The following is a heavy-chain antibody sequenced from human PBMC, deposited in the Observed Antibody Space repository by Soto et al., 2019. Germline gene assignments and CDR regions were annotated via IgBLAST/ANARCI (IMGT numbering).Heavy chain of an antibody. D-gene: IGHD1-1*01. V-gene: IGHV3-23*01. CDR3: AKDLEPRYYYYYYGMDV. J-gene: IGHJ6*02. CDR1: GFTFSSYA. Sequence: GGSLRLSCAASGFTFSSYAMSWVRQAPGKGLEWVSAISGSGGSTYYADSVKGRFTISRDNSKNTLYLQMNSLRAEDTAVYYCAKDLEPRYYYYYYGMDVWGQGTTVTVSS. CDR2: ISGSGGST.